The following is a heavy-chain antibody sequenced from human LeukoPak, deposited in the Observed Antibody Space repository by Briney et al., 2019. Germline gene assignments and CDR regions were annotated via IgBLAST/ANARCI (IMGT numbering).Heavy chain of an antibody. J-gene: IGHJ4*02. CDR3: ARDLHGSPDW. D-gene: IGHD2-2*03. CDR1: GFTFSSYW. CDR2: INSDGSST. V-gene: IGHV3-74*01. Sequence: GGSLRLSCAASGFTFSSYWMHWVPQAPGKGRVWVSRINSDGSSTTYADSVKGRFTISRDNAKKTLYLQMNSLRAEDTAVYYCARDLHGSPDWWGQGTLVTVSS.